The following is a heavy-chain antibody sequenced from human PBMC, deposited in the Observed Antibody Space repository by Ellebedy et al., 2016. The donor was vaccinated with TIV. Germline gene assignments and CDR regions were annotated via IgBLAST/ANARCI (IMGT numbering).Heavy chain of an antibody. CDR1: GFTFSSYS. V-gene: IGHV3-21*01. Sequence: PGGSLRLSCAASGFTFSSYSMNWVRQAPGKGLEWVSSISSSSSYIYYADSVKGRFTISRDNAKNSLYLQMNSLRAEDTAVYYCASRPNGDYHFLDYWGQGTLVTVSS. CDR3: ASRPNGDYHFLDY. J-gene: IGHJ4*02. D-gene: IGHD4-17*01. CDR2: ISSSSSYI.